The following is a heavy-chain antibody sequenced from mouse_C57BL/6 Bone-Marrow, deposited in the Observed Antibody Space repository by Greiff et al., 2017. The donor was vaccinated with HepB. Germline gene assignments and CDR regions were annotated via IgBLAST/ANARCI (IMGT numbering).Heavy chain of an antibody. CDR1: GFNIKDDY. CDR2: IDPENGDT. CDR3: TTDGSSWGDY. Sequence: VQLQQSGAELVRPGASVKLSCTASGFNIKDDYMHWVKQRPEQGLEWIGWIDPENGDTEYASKFQGKATITADTSSNTAYLQLSSLTSEDTGVYYCTTDGSSWGDYWGQGTSVTVSS. J-gene: IGHJ4*01. D-gene: IGHD1-1*01. V-gene: IGHV14-4*01.